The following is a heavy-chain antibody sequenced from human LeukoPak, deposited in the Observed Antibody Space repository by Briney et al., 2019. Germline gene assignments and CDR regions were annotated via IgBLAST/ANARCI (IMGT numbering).Heavy chain of an antibody. D-gene: IGHD3-9*01. J-gene: IGHJ4*02. Sequence: PGGSLRLSCAASGFTFSSYGMHWVRQAPGKGLEWVAVISYDGSNKYYADSVKGRFTISGDNSKNTLYLQMNSLRAEDTAVYYCAKDLGLKLRYFDWLTDYWGQGTLVTVSS. V-gene: IGHV3-30*18. CDR2: ISYDGSNK. CDR1: GFTFSSYG. CDR3: AKDLGLKLRYFDWLTDY.